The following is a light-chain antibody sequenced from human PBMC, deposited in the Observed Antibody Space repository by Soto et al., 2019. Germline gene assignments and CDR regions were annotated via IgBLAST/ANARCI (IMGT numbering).Light chain of an antibody. J-gene: IGLJ1*01. CDR1: SSDVGGYNY. V-gene: IGLV2-14*03. CDR3: SSYATRGSLDVV. Sequence: QSAPTQPASVSGSPGQSITISCTGTSSDVGGYNYVSWYQQHPGKAPKLMIFDVSNRPSGVSDRFSGSRSGNTASLTISGLQAEDEADYYCSSYATRGSLDVVFGTGTKVTVL. CDR2: DVS.